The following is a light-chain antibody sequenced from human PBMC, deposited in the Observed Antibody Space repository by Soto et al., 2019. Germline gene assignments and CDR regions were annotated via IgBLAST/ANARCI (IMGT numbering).Light chain of an antibody. CDR3: QQYNTYSRT. CDR2: KAS. Sequence: DIQMTQSPSTLSASVGDRVTIPCRARQSISYWLAWYQQKRGKAPKLLIQKASSLESGVPSRFSGSGYGTEFTLTISSLQPDDFATYYCQQYNTYSRTFGQGTTVEI. J-gene: IGKJ1*01. V-gene: IGKV1-5*03. CDR1: QSISYW.